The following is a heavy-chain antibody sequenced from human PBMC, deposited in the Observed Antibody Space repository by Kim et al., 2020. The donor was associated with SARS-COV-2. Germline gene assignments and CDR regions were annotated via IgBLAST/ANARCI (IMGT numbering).Heavy chain of an antibody. V-gene: IGHV4-34*01. J-gene: IGHJ6*02. CDR2: INHSGST. Sequence: SQTLSLTCAVYGGSFSDYNWSWLRQPPGKGLGWSGEINHSGSTNVSPSVKSRITISVDTSKSQFSLTLKSMTATDTAVYYCARGRAGVVPTPVLGLGPYYDYYAMDVWGRGTPVAVSS. CDR1: GGSFSDYN. D-gene: IGHD2-8*02. CDR3: ARGRAGVVPTPVLGLGPYYDYYAMDV.